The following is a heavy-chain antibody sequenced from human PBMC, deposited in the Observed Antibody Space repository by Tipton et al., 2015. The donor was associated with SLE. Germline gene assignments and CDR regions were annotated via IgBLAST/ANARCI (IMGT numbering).Heavy chain of an antibody. CDR3: ARRVDFWSRWFFDV. CDR2: INYSGST. CDR1: GGSFSGYY. V-gene: IGHV4-34*01. D-gene: IGHD3-3*01. Sequence: TLSLTCTVYGGSFSGYYWSWIRQPPGKGLEWIGEINYSGSTNYNPSLKSRVTISEDTSKNQFSLKLSSVTAADTAVYFCARRVDFWSRWFFDVWGRGTLVTVSS. J-gene: IGHJ2*01.